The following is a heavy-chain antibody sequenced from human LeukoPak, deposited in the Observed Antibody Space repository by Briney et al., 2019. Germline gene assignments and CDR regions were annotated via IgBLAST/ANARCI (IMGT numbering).Heavy chain of an antibody. CDR1: GYTLTELS. D-gene: IGHD6-13*01. CDR3: ATVGQQLGALARAGFDY. V-gene: IGHV1-24*01. CDR2: FDPEDGET. J-gene: IGHJ4*02. Sequence: VASVKVSCKVSGYTLTELSMHWVRQAPGKGLEWMGGFDPEDGETIYAQKFQGRVTMTEDTSTDTAYMELSSLRSEDTAVYYCATVGQQLGALARAGFDYWGQGTLVTVSS.